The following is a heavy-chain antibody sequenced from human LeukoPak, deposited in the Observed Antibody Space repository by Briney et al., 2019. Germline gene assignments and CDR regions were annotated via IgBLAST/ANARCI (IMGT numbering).Heavy chain of an antibody. D-gene: IGHD3-10*01. CDR2: INPSSGIT. CDR3: ARERTRAITMVRGVRNRGWFDL. J-gene: IGHJ5*02. V-gene: IGHV1-46*01. CDR1: GYTFTSNY. Sequence: ASVKVSCKASGYTFTSNYMHWVRQAPGQGLEWMGTINPSSGITNYAQKFQGRVTMTRDMSTNTVYMEMSSLRSEDTAVYYCARERTRAITMVRGVRNRGWFDLWGQGTLVTVSS.